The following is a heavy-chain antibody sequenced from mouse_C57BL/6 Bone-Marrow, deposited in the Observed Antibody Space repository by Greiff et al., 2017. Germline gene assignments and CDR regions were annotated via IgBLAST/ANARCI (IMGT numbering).Heavy chain of an antibody. CDR2: INPYNGGT. Sequence: VQLQQSGPVLVKPGASVKMSCKASGYTFTDYYMNWVKQSHGKSLEWIGVINPYNGGTSYNQTFKGKATLTVDKSSSTAYLELNSLTSEDSAVYYYARSYGYAYYFDYWGQGTTLTVSA. D-gene: IGHD2-2*01. CDR1: GYTFTDYY. CDR3: ARSYGYAYYFDY. J-gene: IGHJ2*01. V-gene: IGHV1-19*01.